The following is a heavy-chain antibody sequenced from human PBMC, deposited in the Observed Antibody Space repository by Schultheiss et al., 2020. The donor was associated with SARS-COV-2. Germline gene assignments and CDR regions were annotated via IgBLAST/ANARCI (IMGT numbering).Heavy chain of an antibody. D-gene: IGHD5-12*01. Sequence: GGSLRLSCAASGFTFSSYAMHWVRQAPGKGLEWVSAISGSGGSTYYADSVKGRFTISRDNSKNTLYLQMNSLKTEDTAVYYCTTAFSGYDSLTGDYWGQGTLVTVSS. V-gene: IGHV3-23*01. CDR3: TTAFSGYDSLTGDY. CDR2: ISGSGGST. J-gene: IGHJ4*02. CDR1: GFTFSSYA.